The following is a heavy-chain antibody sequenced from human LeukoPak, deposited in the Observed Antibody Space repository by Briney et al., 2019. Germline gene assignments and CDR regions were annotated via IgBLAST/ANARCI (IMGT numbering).Heavy chain of an antibody. CDR3: ARSGVVRGVTPLYFDY. CDR2: ISAYNGNT. Sequence: GASVKVSRKASGYTFTSYGISWVRQAPGQGLEWMGWISAYNGNTNYAQKLQRRVAMTTDTSTSTAYMELRSLRSDDTAVYYCARSGVVRGVTPLYFDYWGQGTLVTVSS. CDR1: GYTFTSYG. D-gene: IGHD3-10*01. J-gene: IGHJ4*02. V-gene: IGHV1-18*04.